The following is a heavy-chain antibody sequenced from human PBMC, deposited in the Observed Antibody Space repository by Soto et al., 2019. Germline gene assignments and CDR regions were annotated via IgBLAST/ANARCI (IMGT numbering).Heavy chain of an antibody. V-gene: IGHV4-39*01. D-gene: IGHD2-15*01. CDR2: IYSSGSS. Sequence: QLQLQESGPGLVKPSETLSLTCTVSGGSISSSSYYWGWIRQPPGKGGEWIGSIYSSGSSYCNPSLKRRVTIAVAPSNNPFSLKLSAVTAADTAVYYCARQSRLGYCSGGSCGLYRGQGTLVTVSS. J-gene: IGHJ4*02. CDR3: ARQSRLGYCSGGSCGLY. CDR1: GGSISSSSYY.